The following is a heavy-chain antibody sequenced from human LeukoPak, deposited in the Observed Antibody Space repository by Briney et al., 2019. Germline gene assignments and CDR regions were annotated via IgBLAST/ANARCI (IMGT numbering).Heavy chain of an antibody. CDR1: GFTFSSYG. D-gene: IGHD3-22*01. J-gene: IGHJ4*02. CDR2: ISGGGGST. V-gene: IGHV3-23*01. CDR3: AKSRITMIVVVINDEYYFDY. Sequence: GGSLRLSCAASGFTFSSYGMSWVRQAPGKGLEWVSAISGGGGSTYYADSVKGRFTISRDNSKNTLYLQMNSLRAEDTAVYYCAKSRITMIVVVINDEYYFDYWGQGTLVTVSS.